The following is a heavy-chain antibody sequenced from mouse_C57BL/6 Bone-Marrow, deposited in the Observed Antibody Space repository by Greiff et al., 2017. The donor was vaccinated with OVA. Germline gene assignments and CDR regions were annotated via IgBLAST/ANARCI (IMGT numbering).Heavy chain of an antibody. CDR3: ASDGNYDYYAMDY. CDR2: INPNNGGT. V-gene: IGHV1-26*01. D-gene: IGHD2-1*01. J-gene: IGHJ4*01. CDR1: GYTFTDYY. Sequence: VQLQQSGPELVKPGASVKISCKASGYTFTDYYMNWVKQSHGKSLEWIGDINPNNGGTSYNQKFKGKATLTGDKSTSKAYMELRSLTSEDSAVYYCASDGNYDYYAMDYWGQGTSVTVSS.